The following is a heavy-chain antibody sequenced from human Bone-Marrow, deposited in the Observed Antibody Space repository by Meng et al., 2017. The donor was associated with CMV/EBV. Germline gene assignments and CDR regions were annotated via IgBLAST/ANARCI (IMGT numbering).Heavy chain of an antibody. D-gene: IGHD6-13*01. CDR1: GFTFSSYE. CDR2: ISSSGSTI. CDR3: ARSPSPGIAVGP. V-gene: IGHV3-48*03. Sequence: GSLRLSCAASGFTFSSYEMNWVRQAPGKGLEWVSYISSSGSTIYYADSVKGRFTISRDNAKNSLYLQMNSLRAEDTAVYYCARSPSPGIAVGPWGQGTLVTVSS. J-gene: IGHJ5*02.